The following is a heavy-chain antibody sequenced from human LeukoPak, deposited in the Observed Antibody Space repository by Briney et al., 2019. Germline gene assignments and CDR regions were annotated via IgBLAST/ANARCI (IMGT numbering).Heavy chain of an antibody. CDR3: TTSIWPGELGAFDY. Sequence: VRCLRLSCAASGFTFSNAWTSAVCDAPGEGVEWVWRIKSKTDGGTTDYADPVKGRFTISRDDSKNTLYLQMNSLKTEDTAVYYCTTSIWPGELGAFDYWGQGTLVTVSS. J-gene: IGHJ4*02. D-gene: IGHD3-10*01. V-gene: IGHV3-15*01. CDR1: GFTFSNAW. CDR2: IKSKTDGGTT.